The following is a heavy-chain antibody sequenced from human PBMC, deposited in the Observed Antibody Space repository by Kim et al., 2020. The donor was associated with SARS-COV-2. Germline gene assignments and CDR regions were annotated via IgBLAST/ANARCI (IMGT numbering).Heavy chain of an antibody. V-gene: IGHV3-13*01. CDR1: GFTFSSYD. Sequence: GGSLRLSCAASGFTFSSYDMHWVRQATGKGLEWVSAIGTAGDTYYPGSVKGRFTISRENAKNSLYLQMNSLRAGDTAVYYCARGDMVRGVITYYYGMDVWGQGTTVTVSS. J-gene: IGHJ6*02. D-gene: IGHD3-10*01. CDR2: IGTAGDT. CDR3: ARGDMVRGVITYYYGMDV.